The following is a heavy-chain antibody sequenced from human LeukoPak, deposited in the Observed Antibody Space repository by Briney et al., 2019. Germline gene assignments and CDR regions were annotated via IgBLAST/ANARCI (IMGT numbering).Heavy chain of an antibody. V-gene: IGHV4-34*01. Sequence: SETLSLTCAVYGGSFSYYYWSWIRQPPGKTLEWIGEINNSGCTNYNPSLKSRVTISVDTSKNQFSLKLSSVTAADTAVYYCAIRKYYDILTGYRKIPTSWFDPWGQGTLVTVSS. D-gene: IGHD3-9*01. J-gene: IGHJ5*02. CDR2: INNSGCT. CDR3: AIRKYYDILTGYRKIPTSWFDP. CDR1: GGSFSYYY.